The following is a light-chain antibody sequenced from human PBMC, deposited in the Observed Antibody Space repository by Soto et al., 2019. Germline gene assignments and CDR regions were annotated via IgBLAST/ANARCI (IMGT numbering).Light chain of an antibody. CDR3: QQLNSYPIT. V-gene: IGKV1-12*01. CDR1: QDISSW. CDR2: DES. Sequence: DIQMTQSPSSLFASVGDRGTITCRASQDISSWLAWYQQKPGKAPKLLIYDESSLESGVTSRFSGSGSGTDFTLNISRLQPEDFATYYCQQLNSYPITFGQGTRLDIK. J-gene: IGKJ5*01.